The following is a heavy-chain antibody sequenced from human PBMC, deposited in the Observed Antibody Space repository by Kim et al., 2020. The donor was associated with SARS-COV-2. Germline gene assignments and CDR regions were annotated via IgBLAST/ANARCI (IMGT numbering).Heavy chain of an antibody. CDR3: ARDTNAMGYGDYYYYYYMDV. Sequence: GASLRLSCAASGFTFSSYAMHWVRQAPGKGLEWVAVISYDGSNKYYADSVKGRFTISRDNSKNTLYLQMNSLRAEDTAVYYCARDTNAMGYGDYYYYYYMDVWGKGTTVTVSS. J-gene: IGHJ6*03. CDR2: ISYDGSNK. D-gene: IGHD4-17*01. V-gene: IGHV3-30-3*01. CDR1: GFTFSSYA.